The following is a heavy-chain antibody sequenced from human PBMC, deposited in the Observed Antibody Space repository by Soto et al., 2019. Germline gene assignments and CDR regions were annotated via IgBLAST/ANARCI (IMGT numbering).Heavy chain of an antibody. CDR3: ARLKREYCSSTSCPFYH. Sequence: SETLSLTCTFSGGSISSSSYSWGWIRQPPGKGLEWIGSIYYSGSTYYNPSLKSRVTISVDTSKNQFSLKLRSVTAADTAVYYCARLKREYCSSTSCPFYHWGQGTMVTVSS. V-gene: IGHV4-39*01. J-gene: IGHJ4*02. CDR1: GGSISSSSYS. D-gene: IGHD2-2*01. CDR2: IYYSGST.